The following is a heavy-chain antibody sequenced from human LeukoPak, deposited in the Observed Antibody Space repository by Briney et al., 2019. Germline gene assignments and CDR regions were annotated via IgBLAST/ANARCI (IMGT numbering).Heavy chain of an antibody. D-gene: IGHD2-15*01. CDR1: GYTFTDNY. CDR2: INPNSGGT. J-gene: IGHJ4*02. CDR3: ARIRYCSGGSCYYDY. V-gene: IGHV1-2*02. Sequence: DSVKVSCKASGYTFTDNYMHWVRQAPGQGLEWMGWINPNSGGTNYAQKFQGRVTMTRDTSISTAYMELSRLKSDDTAVYYCARIRYCSGGSCYYDYWGQGTLVTVSS.